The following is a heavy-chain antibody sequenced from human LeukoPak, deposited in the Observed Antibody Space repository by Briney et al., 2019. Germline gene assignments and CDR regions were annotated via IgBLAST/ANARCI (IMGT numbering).Heavy chain of an antibody. Sequence: SQTLSLTCAISGDSVSSTNAAWGWIRQSPSRGLEWLGRTYYSSKWYNDYAVSVKSRITINPDTSKNQFSLQLNSVTPEDTALYYCARGAVAVRNAFDIWGQGTMVTVCS. V-gene: IGHV6-1*01. J-gene: IGHJ3*02. CDR1: GDSVSSTNAA. CDR2: TYYSSKWYN. CDR3: ARGAVAVRNAFDI. D-gene: IGHD6-19*01.